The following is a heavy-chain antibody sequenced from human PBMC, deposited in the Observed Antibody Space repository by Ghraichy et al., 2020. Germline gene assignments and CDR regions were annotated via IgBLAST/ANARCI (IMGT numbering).Heavy chain of an antibody. Sequence: SETLSLTCTVSGGSISSYYWSWLRQPPGKGLEWIGHMYYSGSTNYNPSLKSRVTISLDTSKNQFSLKLSSVTAADTAVYYCARALSGYDSSWFDPWGQGSLVTVSS. CDR2: MYYSGST. J-gene: IGHJ5*02. CDR3: ARALSGYDSSWFDP. D-gene: IGHD5-12*01. CDR1: GGSISSYY. V-gene: IGHV4-59*01.